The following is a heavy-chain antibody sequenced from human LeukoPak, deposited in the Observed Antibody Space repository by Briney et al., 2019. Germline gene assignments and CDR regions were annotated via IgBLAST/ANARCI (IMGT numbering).Heavy chain of an antibody. CDR2: IGTAGDT. CDR3: ARGGVIVGATTLFDY. CDR1: GFTFSSYD. D-gene: IGHD1-26*01. V-gene: IGHV3-13*01. J-gene: IGHJ4*02. Sequence: GGSLRLSCAASGFTFSSYDMHWVRQATGKGLEWVSAIGTAGDTYYPGSVKGRFTISRENAKNSLYLQMNSLRAGDTAVYYCARGGVIVGATTLFDYWGQGTLVTVS.